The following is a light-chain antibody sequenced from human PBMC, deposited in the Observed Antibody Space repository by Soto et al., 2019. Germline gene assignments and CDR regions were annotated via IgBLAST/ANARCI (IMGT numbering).Light chain of an antibody. V-gene: IGKV3-15*01. CDR1: QSVSNN. J-gene: IGKJ1*01. CDR3: QQYNNWPPWT. Sequence: ILMTQSPATLSVSPGERATLSCRASQSVSNNLAWYQQKSGHAPRLLIYDASTRATGIPARFSGSGSGTEFTLTISGLQSEDFAVYYCQQYNNWPPWTFGQGTKVEIK. CDR2: DAS.